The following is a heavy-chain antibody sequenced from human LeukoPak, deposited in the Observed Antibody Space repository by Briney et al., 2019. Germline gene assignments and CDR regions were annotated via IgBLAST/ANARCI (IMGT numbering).Heavy chain of an antibody. CDR2: INHSGST. Sequence: PSETLSLTCAVYGGSFSGYYWSWIRQPPGKGLEWIGEINHSGSTNYNPSLKSRVTISVDTSKNQFSLKLSSVTAADTAVYYCARSRWAHAFDIWAKGQWSPSLQ. D-gene: IGHD4-23*01. V-gene: IGHV4-34*01. J-gene: IGHJ3*02. CDR1: GGSFSGYY. CDR3: ARSRWAHAFDI.